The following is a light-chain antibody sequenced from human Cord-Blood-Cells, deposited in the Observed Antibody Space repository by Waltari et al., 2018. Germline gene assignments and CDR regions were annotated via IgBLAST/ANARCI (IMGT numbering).Light chain of an antibody. CDR3: SSYTSSSTWV. J-gene: IGLJ3*02. V-gene: IGLV2-14*01. CDR1: SSDVGGYNY. CDR2: DVN. Sequence: QSALTQPASVSESPGQSITISCTGTSSDVGGYNYVSWYQQHPGKAPKLMIYDVNKRPSGVSNRFAGSKSGNTASLTISGLQAEDEADYYCSSYTSSSTWVFGGGTKLTVL.